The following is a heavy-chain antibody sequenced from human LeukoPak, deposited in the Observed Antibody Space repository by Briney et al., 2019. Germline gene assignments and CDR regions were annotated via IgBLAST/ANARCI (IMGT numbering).Heavy chain of an antibody. V-gene: IGHV4-39*01. CDR3: ARRSEFDNTHYHYFDY. D-gene: IGHD2-15*01. Sequence: PSETLSLTCTVSGGSIDSRSYYWDWIRQAPGKGLEWIGTVYHSGCTEYNPSLKSRVALFVDTSKNQFSLILHSVAAADTAVYYCARRSEFDNTHYHYFDYWGQGALVTVS. J-gene: IGHJ4*02. CDR2: VYHSGCT. CDR1: GGSIDSRSYY.